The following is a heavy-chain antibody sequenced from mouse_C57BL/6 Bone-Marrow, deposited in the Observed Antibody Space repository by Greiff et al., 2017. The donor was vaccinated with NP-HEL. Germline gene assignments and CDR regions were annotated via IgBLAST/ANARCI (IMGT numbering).Heavy chain of an antibody. CDR2: ISSGGSYT. Sequence: EVQVVESGGDLVKPGGSLKLSCAASGFTFSSYGMPWVRQTPDKRLEWVATISSGGSYTYYPDSVKGRFTISRDNAKNTLYLQMSSLKSEDTAMDYCARPYYHAMDYWGQGTSVTVSS. CDR1: GFTFSSYG. D-gene: IGHD1-1*02. V-gene: IGHV5-6*01. CDR3: ARPYYHAMDY. J-gene: IGHJ4*01.